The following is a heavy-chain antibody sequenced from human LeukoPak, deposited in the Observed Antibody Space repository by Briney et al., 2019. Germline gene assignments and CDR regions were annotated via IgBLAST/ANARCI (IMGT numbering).Heavy chain of an antibody. D-gene: IGHD3-9*01. CDR3: ARASPNYDILTGYYGY. Sequence: VGSLRLSCAASGFTFSSYAMHWVRQAPGKGLGRVAVISYDGSNKYYADSVKGRFTISRDNSKNTLYLQMNSLRAEDTAVYYCARASPNYDILTGYYGYWGQGTLVTVSS. CDR2: ISYDGSNK. V-gene: IGHV3-30*04. J-gene: IGHJ4*02. CDR1: GFTFSSYA.